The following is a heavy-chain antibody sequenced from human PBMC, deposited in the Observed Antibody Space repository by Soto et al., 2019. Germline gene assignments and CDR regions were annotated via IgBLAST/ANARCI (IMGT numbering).Heavy chain of an antibody. CDR1: GGSISSSSYY. D-gene: IGHD6-13*01. CDR2: IYYSGST. CDR3: AKENGYSSSWFEFDY. J-gene: IGHJ4*02. V-gene: IGHV4-39*02. Sequence: SETLSLTCTVSGGSISSSSYYWGWIRQPPGKGLEWIGSIYYSGSTYYNPSLKSRVTISVDTSKNQFSLKLSSVTAADTAVYYCAKENGYSSSWFEFDYWGQGTLVTVSS.